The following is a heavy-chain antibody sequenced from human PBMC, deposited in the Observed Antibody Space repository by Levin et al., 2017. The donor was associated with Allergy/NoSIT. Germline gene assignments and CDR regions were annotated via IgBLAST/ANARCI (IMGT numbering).Heavy chain of an antibody. D-gene: IGHD6-19*01. Sequence: ASVKVSCKASGYTFTSYYLHWVRQAPGQGLQWMGTINPSGGNTSYAQKLQGRVTMTRDTSTSTVYMDLSSLRSEDTAVYYCARVVRHSSGWYRYFDYWGQGTLVTVSS. J-gene: IGHJ4*02. CDR2: INPSGGNT. V-gene: IGHV1-46*01. CDR1: GYTFTSYY. CDR3: ARVVRHSSGWYRYFDY.